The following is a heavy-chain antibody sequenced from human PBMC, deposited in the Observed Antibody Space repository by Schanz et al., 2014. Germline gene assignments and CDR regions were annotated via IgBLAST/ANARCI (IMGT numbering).Heavy chain of an antibody. V-gene: IGHV3-21*01. CDR3: ARDIKKQLVDSKDYYYGMDV. J-gene: IGHJ6*02. Sequence: EVHLLESGGGLVQPGGSLRLSCAASGFTFSNHALSWVRQAPGKGLEWVSSLSSSGLYTFYADLAGGRFTISRDDAKNSLFLEMNNLRTEDTAVYFCARDIKKQLVDSKDYYYGMDVWGQGTTVTVSS. CDR2: LSSSGLYT. D-gene: IGHD6-13*01. CDR1: GFTFSNHA.